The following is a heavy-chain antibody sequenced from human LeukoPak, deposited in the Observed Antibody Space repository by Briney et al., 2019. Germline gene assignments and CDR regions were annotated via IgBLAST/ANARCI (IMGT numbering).Heavy chain of an antibody. CDR1: GGSISSGGSY. J-gene: IGHJ4*02. V-gene: IGHV4-61*08. CDR2: INYSGST. Sequence: SETLSLTCTVSGGSISSGGSYWSWIRQHPGKGLEWIGYINYSGSTNYNPSLKSRVTISVDTSKNQFSLKLSSVTAADTAVYYCARDRAVGFDYWGQGTLVTVSS. CDR3: ARDRAVGFDY. D-gene: IGHD4-23*01.